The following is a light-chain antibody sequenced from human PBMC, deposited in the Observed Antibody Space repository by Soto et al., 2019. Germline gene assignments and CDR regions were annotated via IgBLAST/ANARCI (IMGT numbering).Light chain of an antibody. CDR2: DAS. CDR1: QSVSSY. V-gene: IGKV3-11*01. J-gene: IGKJ5*01. CDR3: QQRSNWPPIT. Sequence: EIVLTQSPATPSLSPGERDTISCRASQSVSSYLAWYQQKPGQAPRLLIYDASNRAAGIPARFSGSGSGTDFTLTISSLEPEDFAVYYCQQRSNWPPITFGQGTRLEIK.